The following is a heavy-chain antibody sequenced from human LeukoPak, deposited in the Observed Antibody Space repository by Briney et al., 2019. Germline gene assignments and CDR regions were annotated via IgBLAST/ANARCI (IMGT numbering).Heavy chain of an antibody. CDR1: GDSISSYY. J-gene: IGHJ3*02. D-gene: IGHD5-18*01. CDR2: IYYSGST. Sequence: SETLPLTCTVSGDSISSYYWGWIRQPPGKGLEWIGSIYYSGSTYYNPSLKSRVTISVDTSKNQFSLKLSSVTAADTAVYYCARLVTARNDAFDIWGQGTMVTVSS. CDR3: ARLVTARNDAFDI. V-gene: IGHV4-39*01.